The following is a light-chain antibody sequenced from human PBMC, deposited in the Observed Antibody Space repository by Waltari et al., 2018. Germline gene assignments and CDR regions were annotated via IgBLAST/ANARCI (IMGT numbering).Light chain of an antibody. J-gene: IGLJ3*02. Sequence: QSVLTQPPSASETPGQRVTISCSGSSSNIGNNYVYWYQQFPGTAPKLLIYRNNQRPSGVTARFSGSKSGTSASRAISGLRSEDESDYYCAAWDDSLRGPVFGGGTKVTVL. CDR3: AAWDDSLRGPV. CDR2: RNN. CDR1: SSNIGNNY. V-gene: IGLV1-47*01.